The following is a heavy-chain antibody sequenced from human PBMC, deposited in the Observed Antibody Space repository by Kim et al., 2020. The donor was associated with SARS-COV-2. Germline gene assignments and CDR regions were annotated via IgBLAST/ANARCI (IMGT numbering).Heavy chain of an antibody. Sequence: GGSLRLSCAASGFTFSSYGMHWVRQAPGKGLEWVAVISYDGSNKYYADSVKGRFTISRDNSKNTLYLQMNSLRAEDTAVYYCAKEADSIAAAGTLDYWG. V-gene: IGHV3-30*18. D-gene: IGHD6-13*01. CDR1: GFTFSSYG. J-gene: IGHJ4*01. CDR3: AKEADSIAAAGTLDY. CDR2: ISYDGSNK.